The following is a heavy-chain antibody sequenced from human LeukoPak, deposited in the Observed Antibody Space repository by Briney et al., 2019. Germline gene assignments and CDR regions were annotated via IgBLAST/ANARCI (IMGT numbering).Heavy chain of an antibody. CDR2: TYYRSKWYN. CDR1: GDSVSSNSAA. J-gene: IGHJ3*02. V-gene: IGHV6-1*01. Sequence: SQTLSLTCAISGDSVSSNSAAWNWIRQSPSRGLEWLGRTYYRSKWYNDYAVSVKSRITINPDTSKNQFSLQLNSVTPEDTAVYYCARDKDSIGYCSGGSCRVDAFDIWGQGTMVTASS. D-gene: IGHD2-15*01. CDR3: ARDKDSIGYCSGGSCRVDAFDI.